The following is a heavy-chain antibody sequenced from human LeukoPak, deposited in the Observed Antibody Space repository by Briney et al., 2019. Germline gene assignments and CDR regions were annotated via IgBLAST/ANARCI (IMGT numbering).Heavy chain of an antibody. Sequence: PGRSLRLSCAASGFTFSSYAMSWVRQAPGKGLEWVSAISGSGGSTYYADSVKGRFTISRDNSKNTLYLQMNSLRAEDTAVYYCAKVEGIALAGTLDYWGQGTLVTVSS. V-gene: IGHV3-23*01. CDR2: ISGSGGST. J-gene: IGHJ4*02. CDR3: AKVEGIALAGTLDY. CDR1: GFTFSSYA. D-gene: IGHD6-19*01.